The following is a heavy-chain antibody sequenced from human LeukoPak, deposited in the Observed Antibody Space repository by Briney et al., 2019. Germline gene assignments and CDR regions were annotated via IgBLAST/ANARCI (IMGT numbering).Heavy chain of an antibody. Sequence: GGSLRLSCAASGFTFTSYSMNWVRQAPGKGLELVSSISSSSSYIYYADSVKGRFTISRDNAKNSLYLQMNSLRAEDTAVYYCARDLYGDYAGDYWGQGTLVTVSS. CDR1: GFTFTSYS. CDR2: ISSSSSYI. J-gene: IGHJ4*02. CDR3: ARDLYGDYAGDY. D-gene: IGHD4-17*01. V-gene: IGHV3-21*01.